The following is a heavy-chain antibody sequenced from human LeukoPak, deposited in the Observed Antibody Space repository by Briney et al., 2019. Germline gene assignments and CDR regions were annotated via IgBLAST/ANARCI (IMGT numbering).Heavy chain of an antibody. CDR1: GYTLTELS. V-gene: IGHV1-24*01. CDR2: FDPEDGET. J-gene: IGHJ3*02. CDR3: ATDTASGRGVIRLDAFDI. Sequence: ASAKVSCKVSGYTLTELSMHWVRQAPGKGLEWMGGFDPEDGETIYAQKFQGRVTMTEDTSTDTAYMELSSLRSEDTAVYYCATDTASGRGVIRLDAFDIWGQGTMVTVSS. D-gene: IGHD3-10*01.